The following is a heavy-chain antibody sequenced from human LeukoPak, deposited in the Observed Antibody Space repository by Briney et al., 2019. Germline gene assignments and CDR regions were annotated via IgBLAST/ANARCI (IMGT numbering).Heavy chain of an antibody. CDR1: GFTFSSHN. CDR2: IHSSSGTV. CDR3: ARDKGYYDSSGYMDV. Sequence: GGSLRLSCAASGFTFSSHNMQWVRQAPGKGLEWVSYIHSSSGTVYYADSVKGRFTISRDNAKNSLYLQMNSLRAEDTAVYYCARDKGYYDSSGYMDVWGKGTTVTVSS. J-gene: IGHJ6*03. V-gene: IGHV3-48*04. D-gene: IGHD3-22*01.